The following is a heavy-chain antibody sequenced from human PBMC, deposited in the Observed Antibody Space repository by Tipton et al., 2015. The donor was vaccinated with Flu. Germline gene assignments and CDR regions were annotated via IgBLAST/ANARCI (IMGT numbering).Heavy chain of an antibody. CDR2: INPYSGGA. J-gene: IGHJ4*02. D-gene: IGHD3-10*01. V-gene: IGHV1-2*02. CDR1: GYTFTGYY. Sequence: QVQLVQSGAEVKKPGASVKVSCKTSGYTFTGYYIHWVRQAPGQGLEWMRWINPYSGGANYAQNFQGRVTMTRDTSISTAYMELTRLTSGDTAVFYCARAHYYGLGSVDYWGQGTLVTVSS. CDR3: ARAHYYGLGSVDY.